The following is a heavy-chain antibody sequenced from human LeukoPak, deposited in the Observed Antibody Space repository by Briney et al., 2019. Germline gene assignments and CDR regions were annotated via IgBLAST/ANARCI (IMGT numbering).Heavy chain of an antibody. D-gene: IGHD4-17*01. J-gene: IGHJ3*02. CDR1: GFTFSSYA. CDR3: ARESNGDYAFDI. V-gene: IGHV3-30*04. Sequence: GGSLRLSCAASGFTFSSYAMHWVRQAPGKGLEWVAVISYDGSNKYYADSVKGRFTISRDNSKNTLYLQMNSLRAEDTAVYYCARESNGDYAFDIWGQWTMVTVSS. CDR2: ISYDGSNK.